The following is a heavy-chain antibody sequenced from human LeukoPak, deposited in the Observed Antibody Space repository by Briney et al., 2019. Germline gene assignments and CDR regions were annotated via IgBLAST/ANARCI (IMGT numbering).Heavy chain of an antibody. V-gene: IGHV3-7*03. CDR2: IKQDGSEK. J-gene: IGHJ4*02. Sequence: GGSLRLSCAASGFTFSSYWMSWVRQAPGKGLEWVANIKQDGSEKYYVDSAKGRFTISRDNAKNSLYLQMNSLRAEDTAVYYCARDRSGRGYETDYWGQGTLVTVSS. CDR1: GFTFSSYW. CDR3: ARDRSGRGYETDY. D-gene: IGHD5-12*01.